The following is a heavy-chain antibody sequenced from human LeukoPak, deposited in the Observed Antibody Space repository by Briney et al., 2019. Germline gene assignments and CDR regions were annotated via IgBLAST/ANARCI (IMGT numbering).Heavy chain of an antibody. J-gene: IGHJ3*02. Sequence: PSETLSLTCTVSGGSISSYYWSWIRQPAGKGLEWIGRIYTSGSTNYNPSLKSRVTMSVDTSKNQFSLKLSSVTAADTAVYYCARDIHLIVLRGAFDIWGQGTMVTVSS. D-gene: IGHD2-8*01. V-gene: IGHV4-4*07. CDR1: GGSISSYY. CDR3: ARDIHLIVLRGAFDI. CDR2: IYTSGST.